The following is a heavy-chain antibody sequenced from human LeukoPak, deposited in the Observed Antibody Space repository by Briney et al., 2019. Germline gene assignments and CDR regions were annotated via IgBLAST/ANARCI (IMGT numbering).Heavy chain of an antibody. CDR1: GYTFIGYY. CDR3: ARLRPTYYDILTGYYRSSYYFDY. J-gene: IGHJ4*02. D-gene: IGHD3-9*01. V-gene: IGHV1-2*02. CDR2: INPNSGGT. Sequence: ASVKVSCKASGYTFIGYYMHWVRQAPGQGLEWMGWINPNSGGTNYAQKFQGRATMTGDTSISTAYMELSRLRSDDTAVYYCARLRPTYYDILTGYYRSSYYFDYWGQGTLVTVSS.